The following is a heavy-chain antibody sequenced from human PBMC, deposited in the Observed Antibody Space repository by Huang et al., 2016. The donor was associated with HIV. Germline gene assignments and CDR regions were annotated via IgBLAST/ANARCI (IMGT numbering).Heavy chain of an antibody. CDR3: ARGRTRSSLSDSYYGLDV. CDR2: IMPIVGTA. J-gene: IGHJ6*02. CDR1: GGTFSTYA. Sequence: QVQLVQSGAEVKKPGSSVKVSCKASGGTFSTYAISWVRQAPGQGLEWMGGIMPIVGTANYAQKFQGTVTITADEFTSTAYMELSSLRSEDTALYYCARGRTRSSLSDSYYGLDVWGQGTTVTVSS. D-gene: IGHD6-6*01. V-gene: IGHV1-69*01.